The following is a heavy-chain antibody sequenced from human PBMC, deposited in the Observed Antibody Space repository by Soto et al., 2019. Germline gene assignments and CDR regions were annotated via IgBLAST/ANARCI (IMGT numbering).Heavy chain of an antibody. J-gene: IGHJ4*02. Sequence: ASVKVSCKASGYTFTGYYMHWVRQAPGQGLEWMGWINPNSGGTNYAQKFQGWVTMTRDTSISTAYMELSRLGSDDTAVYYCARDVYDFWSGYPTSYYFDYWGQGTLVTAPQ. CDR2: INPNSGGT. D-gene: IGHD3-3*01. CDR1: GYTFTGYY. V-gene: IGHV1-2*04. CDR3: ARDVYDFWSGYPTSYYFDY.